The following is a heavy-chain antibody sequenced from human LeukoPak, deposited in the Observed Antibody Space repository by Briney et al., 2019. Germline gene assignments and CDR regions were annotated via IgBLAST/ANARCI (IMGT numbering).Heavy chain of an antibody. Sequence: ASVKVSCKASGYTFTSYDINWVRQATGQGLEWMGWMNPNSGNTGYAQKFQGRVTMTRNTSISTAYMELSSLRSEDTAVYYCARGALYHVLLWFGTRGEVFDYWGQGTLVTVSS. D-gene: IGHD3-10*01. CDR2: MNPNSGNT. CDR1: GYTFTSYD. J-gene: IGHJ4*02. V-gene: IGHV1-8*01. CDR3: ARGALYHVLLWFGTRGEVFDY.